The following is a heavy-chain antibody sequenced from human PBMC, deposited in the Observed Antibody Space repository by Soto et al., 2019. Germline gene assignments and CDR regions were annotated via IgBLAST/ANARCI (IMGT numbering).Heavy chain of an antibody. CDR3: AKASAPQIKYYFDY. D-gene: IGHD3-16*01. V-gene: IGHV3-9*01. CDR1: GFTFDDNA. Sequence: EVQLVESGGGLVQPGRSLRLSCAASGFTFDDNAMHWVRQAPGKGLEWVSGISWNSGSIGYADSVKGRFTISRDNAKNSLYLQMNSLRAEDTALYYCAKASAPQIKYYFDYWGQGTLVTVSS. CDR2: ISWNSGSI. J-gene: IGHJ4*02.